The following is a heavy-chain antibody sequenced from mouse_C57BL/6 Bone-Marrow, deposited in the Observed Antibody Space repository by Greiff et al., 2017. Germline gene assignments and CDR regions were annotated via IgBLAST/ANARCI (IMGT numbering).Heavy chain of an antibody. J-gene: IGHJ1*03. V-gene: IGHV8-8*01. Sequence: QVTLKESGPGILQPSQTLSLTCSFSGFSLSTFGMGVGWIRQPSGKGLEWLAHIWWDDAKYYNPALKSRLTISKDTSKNQVFLKIAKVDTADTATYYCARIWALYGSSYWYFDVWGTGTTVTVSS. CDR2: IWWDDAK. CDR1: GFSLSTFGMG. CDR3: ARIWALYGSSYWYFDV. D-gene: IGHD1-1*01.